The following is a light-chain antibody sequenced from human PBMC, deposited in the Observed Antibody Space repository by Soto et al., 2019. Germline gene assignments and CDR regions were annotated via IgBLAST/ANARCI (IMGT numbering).Light chain of an antibody. CDR2: GAS. CDR1: PSVSRR. V-gene: IGKV3-20*01. J-gene: IGKJ5*01. Sequence: EIVLTQSPGPLSLSPGGIATLSCRASPSVSRRLAWYQHRPGQSPRLLISGASMRASGVPVRFSGSGSGTDFTLTISRLEPADFAVYYCQHYDETPITFGLGTRLEV. CDR3: QHYDETPIT.